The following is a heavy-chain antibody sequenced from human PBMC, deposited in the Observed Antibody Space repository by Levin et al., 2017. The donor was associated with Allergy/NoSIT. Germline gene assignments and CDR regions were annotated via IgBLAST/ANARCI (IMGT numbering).Heavy chain of an antibody. CDR1: GFTFSSYA. V-gene: IGHV3-64*01. D-gene: IGHD5-18*01. CDR2: ISGDGVHT. Sequence: RAGGSLRLSCAASGFTFSSYAMHWVRQAPGEGLEYVSAISGDGVHTFYANSVKGRFTISRDSSKNTLYLQMGSLRPEDMAVYYCAREDIVMVTRAFDIWGPGTVVTVSS. J-gene: IGHJ3*02. CDR3: AREDIVMVTRAFDI.